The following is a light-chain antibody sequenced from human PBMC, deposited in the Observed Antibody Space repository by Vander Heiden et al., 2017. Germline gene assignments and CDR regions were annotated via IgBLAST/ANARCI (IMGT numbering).Light chain of an antibody. CDR3: SSYTSTSTPHFV. CDR1: SSDVGGYNY. CDR2: EVS. V-gene: IGLV2-14*01. J-gene: IGLJ1*01. Sequence: QSALTQPASVSGSPGQSITISCTGTSSDVGGYNYVSWYQQHPGTAPKLMIFEVSHRPSGVSHRFSGSKSGTTASLTISGLQADDEADYYCSSYTSTSTPHFVFGTGTTVTVL.